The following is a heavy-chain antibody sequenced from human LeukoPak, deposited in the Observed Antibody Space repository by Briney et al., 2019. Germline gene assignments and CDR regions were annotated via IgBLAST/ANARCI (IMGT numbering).Heavy chain of an antibody. CDR3: ARGPDDYDILTGYPFDY. V-gene: IGHV4-59*01. CDR1: GDSISSYY. J-gene: IGHJ4*02. Sequence: SETLSLTCTVSGDSISSYYWSWIRQPPGKGLEWIGYIYYSGSTNYNPSLKSRVTISVDTSKNQFSLKLSSVTAADTAVYYCARGPDDYDILTGYPFDYWGQGTLVTVSS. D-gene: IGHD3-9*01. CDR2: IYYSGST.